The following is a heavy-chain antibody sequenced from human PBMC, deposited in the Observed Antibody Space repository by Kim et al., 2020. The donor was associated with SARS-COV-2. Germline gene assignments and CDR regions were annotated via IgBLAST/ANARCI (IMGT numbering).Heavy chain of an antibody. J-gene: IGHJ4*02. D-gene: IGHD4-17*01. Sequence: SETLSLTCTVSGGSISSSSYYWGWIRQPPGKGLEWIGSIYYSGSTYYNPSLKSRVTISVDTSKNQFSLQLSSVTAADTAVYYCARRNSAVRVVDYWGQGTLVTVSS. CDR3: ARRNSAVRVVDY. CDR2: IYYSGST. CDR1: GGSISSSSYY. V-gene: IGHV4-39*01.